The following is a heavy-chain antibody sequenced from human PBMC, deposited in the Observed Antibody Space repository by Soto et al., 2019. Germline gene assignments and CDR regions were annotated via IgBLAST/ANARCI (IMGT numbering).Heavy chain of an antibody. Sequence: EVQLLESGGGLVQPGGSLRLSCAASGFTFSSYVMNWVRQPPGKGLEWVSGISGSGGSTYYADSVKGRFTISRDNSKNRLYLQVTSLRAEDTAVYYCANGPRAPPPHDYGMDVWGQGTTVTVSS. CDR3: ANGPRAPPPHDYGMDV. J-gene: IGHJ6*02. CDR1: GFTFSSYV. V-gene: IGHV3-23*01. CDR2: ISGSGGST.